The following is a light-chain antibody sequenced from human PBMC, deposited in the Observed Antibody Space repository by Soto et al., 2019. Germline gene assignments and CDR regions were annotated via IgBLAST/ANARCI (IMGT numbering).Light chain of an antibody. CDR3: QQYGSSPSWT. V-gene: IGKV3-20*01. J-gene: IGKJ1*01. CDR2: GAS. Sequence: EIVLTQSPDTLSLSPGERATLSCRASQSVSSSDLAWYQQKPGQAPRLLIYGASSRATGIPDRFSGSGSGTDFTLTISRVEPEDFAVYYCQQYGSSPSWTFXQGTKVDI. CDR1: QSVSSSD.